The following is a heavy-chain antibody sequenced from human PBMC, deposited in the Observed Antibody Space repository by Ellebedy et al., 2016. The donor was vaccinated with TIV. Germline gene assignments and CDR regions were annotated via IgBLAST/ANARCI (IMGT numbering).Heavy chain of an antibody. CDR2: ISASGGST. V-gene: IGHV3-23*01. Sequence: GGSLRLXXGASGFAFSRYGTSWVRQAPGKGLEWVSAISASGGSTYYADSVKGRFTISRDNSKNTLYLQMNGLRAEDTGVYYCAKEFMGFDHWGQGTLVTVSS. J-gene: IGHJ4*02. D-gene: IGHD3-10*01. CDR3: AKEFMGFDH. CDR1: GFAFSRYG.